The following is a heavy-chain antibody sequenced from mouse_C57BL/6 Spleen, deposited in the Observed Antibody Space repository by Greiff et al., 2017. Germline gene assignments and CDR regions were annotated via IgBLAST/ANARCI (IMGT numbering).Heavy chain of an antibody. J-gene: IGHJ4*01. CDR1: GYAFSSSW. CDR2: IYPGDGDT. CDR3: ARGCIDTTVVEEPFYAMDY. V-gene: IGHV1-82*01. Sequence: QVQLKQSGPELVKPGASVKISCKASGYAFSSSWMNWVKQRPGKGLEWIGRIYPGDGDTNYNGKFKGKATLTADKSSSTAYMQLSSLTSEDSAVYFCARGCIDTTVVEEPFYAMDYWGQGTSVTVSS. D-gene: IGHD1-1*01.